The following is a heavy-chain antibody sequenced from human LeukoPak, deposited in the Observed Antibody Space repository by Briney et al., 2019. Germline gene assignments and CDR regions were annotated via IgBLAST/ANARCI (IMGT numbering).Heavy chain of an antibody. D-gene: IGHD4-23*01. J-gene: IGHJ4*02. V-gene: IGHV4-31*03. CDR1: GGSISSGGYY. CDR2: IYYGGST. CDR3: ARDLKIYGGSFDY. Sequence: SQTLSLTCTVSGGSISSGGYYWSWIRQHPGKGLEWIGYIYYGGSTYYNPSLKSRVTISVDTSKNQFSLKLSSVTAADTAVYYCARDLKIYGGSFDYWGQGTLVTVSS.